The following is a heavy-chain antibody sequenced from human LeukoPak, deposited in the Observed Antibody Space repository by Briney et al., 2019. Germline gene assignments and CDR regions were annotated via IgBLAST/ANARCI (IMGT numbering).Heavy chain of an antibody. J-gene: IGHJ4*02. D-gene: IGHD5-24*01. CDR1: GFIFNNYG. V-gene: IGHV3-23*01. CDR2: IFGSDVRT. Sequence: GGSLRLSCAASGFIFNNYGMSWVRQAPGKGLEWVSGIFGSDVRTFYADSIKGRFTISRDNSKNTLYLQMNSLRVEDTAIYYCAKDRGEMATVPEIWGQGTLVTVSS. CDR3: AKDRGEMATVPEI.